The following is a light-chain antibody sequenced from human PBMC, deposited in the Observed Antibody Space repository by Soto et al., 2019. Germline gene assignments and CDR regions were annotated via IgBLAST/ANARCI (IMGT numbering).Light chain of an antibody. J-gene: IGLJ1*01. CDR2: DVN. CDR3: TSYTGSNTLEV. CDR1: SSDIGAYNY. Sequence: QSVLTQPASVSGSPGQSSTISCTGTSSDIGAYNYVSWYRQHPGKAPQLLIYDVNNRPSGVSHRFSGSKSGNTASLTISGLQSEDEADYFCTSYTGSNTLEVFGPGTKLPVL. V-gene: IGLV2-14*03.